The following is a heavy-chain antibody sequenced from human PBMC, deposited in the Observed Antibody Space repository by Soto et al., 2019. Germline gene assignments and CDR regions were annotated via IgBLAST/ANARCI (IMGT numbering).Heavy chain of an antibody. V-gene: IGHV6-1*01. CDR3: ARLIGNSWLDS. CDR1: GDSVSTNSAT. Sequence: SQTLSLTCAISGDSVSTNSATWDWIRQSPSSGLEWLGRTYYRSKWYNDYAVSVKGRITINPDTSNNQLSLQLNSVTPDDTAVYYCARLIGNSWLDSWGQGTLVTVSS. CDR2: TYYRSKWYN. J-gene: IGHJ5*01. D-gene: IGHD2-8*01.